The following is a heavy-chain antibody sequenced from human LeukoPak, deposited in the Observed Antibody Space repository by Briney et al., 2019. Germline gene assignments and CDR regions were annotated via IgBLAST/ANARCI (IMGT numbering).Heavy chain of an antibody. Sequence: GASVKVSCKASGYTFTGYYMYWVRQAPGQGLEWMGWINPSSGGTNYAQKFQGRVTMTRDTSISTAYMELSSLRSEDTAVYYCAREAYSSSWYGFDPWGQGTLVTVSS. CDR2: INPSSGGT. V-gene: IGHV1-2*02. J-gene: IGHJ5*02. CDR3: AREAYSSSWYGFDP. D-gene: IGHD6-13*01. CDR1: GYTFTGYY.